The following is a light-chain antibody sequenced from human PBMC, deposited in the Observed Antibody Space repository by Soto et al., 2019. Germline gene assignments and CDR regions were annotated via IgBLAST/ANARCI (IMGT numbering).Light chain of an antibody. J-gene: IGKJ1*01. V-gene: IGKV3-15*01. CDR2: AAS. CDR3: QQYYDWLDVT. Sequence: EIVMTQSPATLSVSPGETVTLSCRASQSVSIDLAWYQQKPGQAPRLLISAASTRATGIPARFSGSGSGTGFTLTISSLQSEDFAVYYCQQYYDWLDVTFGQGTKVEI. CDR1: QSVSID.